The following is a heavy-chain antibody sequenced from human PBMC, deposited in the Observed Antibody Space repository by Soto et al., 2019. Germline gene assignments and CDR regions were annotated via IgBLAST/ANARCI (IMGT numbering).Heavy chain of an antibody. Sequence: SLRLSCAASGFTFSRYAMHWVRQAPGEGLEWVAVISRDGSSKYYGDSVKGRFTVPRDNSNNTLYLSMTSLRPDDTAVFYCARSRNGAVPDSINFWGQGTLVTVSS. CDR2: ISRDGSSK. CDR1: GFTFSRYA. J-gene: IGHJ4*02. CDR3: ARSRNGAVPDSINF. D-gene: IGHD2-8*01. V-gene: IGHV3-30-3*01.